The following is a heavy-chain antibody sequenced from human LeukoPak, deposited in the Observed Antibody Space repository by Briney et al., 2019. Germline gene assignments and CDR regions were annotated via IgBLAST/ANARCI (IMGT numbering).Heavy chain of an antibody. J-gene: IGHJ5*02. D-gene: IGHD2-15*01. CDR2: IRSKAYGGTT. CDR3: TRGGPIVVVVAATEFDP. Sequence: GGSLRLSCAASGFTFSSCAMSWVRQAPGKGLEWVGFIRSKAYGGTTEYAASVKGRFTISRDDSKSIAYLQMNSLKTEDTAVYYCTRGGPIVVVVAATEFDPWGQGTLVTVSS. CDR1: GFTFSSCA. V-gene: IGHV3-49*04.